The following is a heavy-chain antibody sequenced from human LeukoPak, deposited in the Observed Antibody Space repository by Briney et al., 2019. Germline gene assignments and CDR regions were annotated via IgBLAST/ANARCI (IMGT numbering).Heavy chain of an antibody. D-gene: IGHD5-18*01. Sequence: ASVKVSCKASGGTFSSYAISWVRQAPGQGLEWMGIINPSGGSTNYAQKFQGRVTMTRDTSTSTVYMDLSSLTSEDTAVFYCARGKQLSKYGMDVWGQGTTVTVSS. CDR3: ARGKQLSKYGMDV. CDR1: GGTFSSYA. J-gene: IGHJ6*02. V-gene: IGHV1-46*01. CDR2: INPSGGST.